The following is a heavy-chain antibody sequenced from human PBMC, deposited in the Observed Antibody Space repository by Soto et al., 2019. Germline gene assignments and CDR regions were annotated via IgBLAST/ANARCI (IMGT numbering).Heavy chain of an antibody. D-gene: IGHD3-16*02. CDR3: ARTKPVMITFGGVIVDAFNI. CDR2: IYYSGST. J-gene: IGHJ3*02. Sequence: SETLSLTWTVSGGSISSYYWIWIRQPPGKGLEWIGYIYYSGSTNYNPSLKSRVTISVDTSKNQFSLKPSSVTAADTAVYYCARTKPVMITFGGVIVDAFNIWGQGTMVTVSS. CDR1: GGSISSYY. V-gene: IGHV4-59*01.